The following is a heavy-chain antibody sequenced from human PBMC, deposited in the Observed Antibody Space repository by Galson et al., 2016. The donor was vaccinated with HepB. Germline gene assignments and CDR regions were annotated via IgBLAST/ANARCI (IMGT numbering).Heavy chain of an antibody. D-gene: IGHD3-10*01. V-gene: IGHV1-69*13. CDR1: GGTFSSYA. J-gene: IGHJ6*02. Sequence: SVKVSCKASGGTFSSYAISWVRQAPGQGLEWMGGIIPIFGTGNYAQKFQDRVMITADESTSTFYMELSSLRSEDTAVYYCARRDYYGSGSFRYYCGRDVWGQGTTVTVSS. CDR2: IIPIFGTG. CDR3: ARRDYYGSGSFRYYCGRDV.